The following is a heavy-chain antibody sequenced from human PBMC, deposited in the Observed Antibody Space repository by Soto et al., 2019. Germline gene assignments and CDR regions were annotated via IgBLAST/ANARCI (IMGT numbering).Heavy chain of an antibody. Sequence: PGGSLRLSCAASGFTFSNAWMSWVRQAPGKGLEWVGRIKSKTDGGTTDYAAPVKGRFTISRDDSKNTLYLQMNSLKTEDTAVYYCTTDRYYDSSGYLRDYWGQGTLVTVSS. CDR2: IKSKTDGGTT. CDR1: GFTFSNAW. V-gene: IGHV3-15*01. J-gene: IGHJ4*02. CDR3: TTDRYYDSSGYLRDY. D-gene: IGHD3-22*01.